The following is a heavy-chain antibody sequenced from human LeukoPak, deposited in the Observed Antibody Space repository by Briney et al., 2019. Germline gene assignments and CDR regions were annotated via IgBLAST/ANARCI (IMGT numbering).Heavy chain of an antibody. V-gene: IGHV4-34*01. D-gene: IGHD3-22*01. CDR3: ARGPRYYYDSSGYYGY. Sequence: SETLSLTCTVSGGSISSYYWSWIRQPPGKGLEWIGEINHSGSTNYNPSLKSRVTISVDTSKNQFSLKLSSVTAADTAVYYCARGPRYYYDSSGYYGYWGQGTLVTVSS. J-gene: IGHJ4*02. CDR2: INHSGST. CDR1: GGSISSYY.